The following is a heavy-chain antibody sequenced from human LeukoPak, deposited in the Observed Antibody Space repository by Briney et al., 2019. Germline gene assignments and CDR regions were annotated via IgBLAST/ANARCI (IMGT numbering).Heavy chain of an antibody. D-gene: IGHD4-11*01. Sequence: GGSLRLSCAGSGFTFSSYSMNWVRQAPGKGLEWVSYISSSSSTIYYADSVKGRFTISRDNAKNSLYLQMNSLRAGDTAVYYCARGDYRNYGMVFWFDPWGQGTLVTASS. J-gene: IGHJ5*02. CDR1: GFTFSSYS. V-gene: IGHV3-48*01. CDR2: ISSSSSTI. CDR3: ARGDYRNYGMVFWFDP.